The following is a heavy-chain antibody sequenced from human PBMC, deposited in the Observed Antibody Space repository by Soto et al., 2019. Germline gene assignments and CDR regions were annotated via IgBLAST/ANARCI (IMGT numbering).Heavy chain of an antibody. V-gene: IGHV4-59*01. D-gene: IGHD1-26*01. Sequence: SETLSLTCTVSGGSISSYYWSWIRQPPGKGLEWIGYIYYSGSTNYNPSLKSRVTISVDTSKNQFSLKLSSVTAADTAVYYCAGGSTSGSYYFQHWGQGTLVTVSS. CDR2: IYYSGST. CDR1: GGSISSYY. J-gene: IGHJ1*01. CDR3: AGGSTSGSYYFQH.